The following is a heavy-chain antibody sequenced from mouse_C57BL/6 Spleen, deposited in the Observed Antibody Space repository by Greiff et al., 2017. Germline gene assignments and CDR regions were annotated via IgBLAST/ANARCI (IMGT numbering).Heavy chain of an antibody. J-gene: IGHJ2*01. CDR3: ARTITTVVARYFDY. D-gene: IGHD1-1*01. Sequence: QVQLQQSGAELVKPGASVKLSCKASGYTFTSYWMQWVKQRPGQGLEWIGEIDPSDSYTNYNQKFKGKATLPVDTSSSTAYMQLSSLTSEDSAVYYCARTITTVVARYFDYWGQGTTLTVSS. CDR1: GYTFTSYW. V-gene: IGHV1-50*01. CDR2: IDPSDSYT.